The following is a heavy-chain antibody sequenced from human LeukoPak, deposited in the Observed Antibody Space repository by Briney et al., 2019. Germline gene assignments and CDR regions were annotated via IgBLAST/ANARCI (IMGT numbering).Heavy chain of an antibody. CDR1: GFTFNVFG. CDR3: ARFRTWGDKAFDY. Sequence: TGGSLRLSCAASGFTFNVFGMNWVRQAPGKGLEWVSYIGTTSGAIYYADSVKGRFTISRDSAKNSLYLQMNSLRAEDTAVYYCARFRTWGDKAFDYWGQGTLVTVSS. V-gene: IGHV3-48*01. D-gene: IGHD2-21*02. CDR2: IGTTSGAI. J-gene: IGHJ4*02.